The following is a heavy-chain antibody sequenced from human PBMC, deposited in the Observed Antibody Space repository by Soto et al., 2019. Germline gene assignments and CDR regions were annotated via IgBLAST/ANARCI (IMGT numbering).Heavy chain of an antibody. J-gene: IGHJ4*02. D-gene: IGHD4-17*01. CDR1: GGSISADSYY. V-gene: IGHV4-30-2*01. CDR3: ARAKTTVTTFDY. Sequence: PSETLSLTCTVSGGSISADSYYWGWIRQPPGKGLECIGYIYHSGSTYYNPSLKSRVTMSVDRSKNQFSLKLSSVTAADTAVYYCARAKTTVTTFDYWGQGTLVTVSS. CDR2: IYHSGST.